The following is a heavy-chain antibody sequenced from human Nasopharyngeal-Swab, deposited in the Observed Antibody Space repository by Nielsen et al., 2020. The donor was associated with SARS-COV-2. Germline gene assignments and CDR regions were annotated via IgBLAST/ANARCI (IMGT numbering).Heavy chain of an antibody. V-gene: IGHV3-74*01. Sequence: GESLKISCAASGFTFSDYWMHWVRQAPGKGLVWVSRINSDGSSTNYADSVKGRFTISRDNAKNTLYLQMNSLRVEDTALYYCARRNYWGQGTLVTVSS. CDR2: INSDGSST. J-gene: IGHJ4*02. CDR1: GFTFSDYW. CDR3: ARRNY.